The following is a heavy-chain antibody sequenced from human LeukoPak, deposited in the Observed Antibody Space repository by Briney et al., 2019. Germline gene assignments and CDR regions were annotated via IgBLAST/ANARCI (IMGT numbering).Heavy chain of an antibody. CDR2: IYPGDSDT. CDR1: GYSFSSYW. Sequence: GESLKISCKGSGYSFSSYWIGWVRQMPGKGLEWMGIIYPGDSDTRYSPSFQGQVTISADKSISTAYLQWSSLKASDTAMYYCARQSRDGSKTRGYYFDYWGQGTLVTVSS. D-gene: IGHD3-10*01. J-gene: IGHJ4*02. V-gene: IGHV5-51*01. CDR3: ARQSRDGSKTRGYYFDY.